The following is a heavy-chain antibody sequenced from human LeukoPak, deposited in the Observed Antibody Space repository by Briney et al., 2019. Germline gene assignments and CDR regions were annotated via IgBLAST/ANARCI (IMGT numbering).Heavy chain of an antibody. CDR1: GGSVSNRSYY. CDR3: ARATARYMDV. CDR2: VHYSGIT. V-gene: IGHV4-39*01. Sequence: PSETLSLTCSLSGGSVSNRSYYWGWVRQPPGKGLEWIGFVHYSGITHYNLSLKSQVSMSADTSNKQFSLRLTSVTAKDTAIYFCARATARYMDVWGTGITVTVSS. D-gene: IGHD1-26*01. J-gene: IGHJ6*03.